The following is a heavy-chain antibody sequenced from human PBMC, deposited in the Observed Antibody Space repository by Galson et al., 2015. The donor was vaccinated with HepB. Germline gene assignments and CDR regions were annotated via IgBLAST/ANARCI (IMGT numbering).Heavy chain of an antibody. CDR3: ARTAPPGAPVVPAAIAYYYGMDV. J-gene: IGHJ6*02. D-gene: IGHD2-2*01. V-gene: IGHV1-2*04. Sequence: SVKVSCKASGYTFTGYYMHWVRQAPGQGLEWMGWINPNSGGTNYAQKFQGWVTMTRDTSISTAYMELSRLRSDDTAVYYCARTAPPGAPVVPAAIAYYYGMDVWGQGTTVTVSS. CDR1: GYTFTGYY. CDR2: INPNSGGT.